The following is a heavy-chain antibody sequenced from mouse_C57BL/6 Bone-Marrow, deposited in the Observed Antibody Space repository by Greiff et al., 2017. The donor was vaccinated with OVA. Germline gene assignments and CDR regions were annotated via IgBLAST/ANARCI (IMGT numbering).Heavy chain of an antibody. V-gene: IGHV1-52*01. CDR2: IDPSDSET. CDR1: GYTFTSFW. CDR3: ARCVDYYGSSYEGFAY. J-gene: IGHJ3*01. D-gene: IGHD1-1*01. Sequence: QVQLQQPGAELVRPGSSVKLSCKASGYTFTSFWMHWVKQRPIQGLEWIGNIDPSDSETHYNQKFKDKATLTVDKSSSTAYMQLSSLTSEDSAVYYCARCVDYYGSSYEGFAYWGQGTLGTVSA.